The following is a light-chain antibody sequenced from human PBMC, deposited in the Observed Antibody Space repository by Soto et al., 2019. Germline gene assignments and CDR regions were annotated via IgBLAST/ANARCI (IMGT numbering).Light chain of an antibody. J-gene: IGKJ4*01. CDR2: WAT. Sequence: DIVMTQSPDSLAVSLGERATINCKSNQSVFSNSKNRNHLSGYQQKPGQPPKLLIYWATTRESGVPDRSSGSGSGTDFTLTVSGLQAEDVAISYCHQYFRSRLTFAGGTTVDI. CDR3: HQYFRSRLT. V-gene: IGKV4-1*01. CDR1: QSVFSNSKNRNH.